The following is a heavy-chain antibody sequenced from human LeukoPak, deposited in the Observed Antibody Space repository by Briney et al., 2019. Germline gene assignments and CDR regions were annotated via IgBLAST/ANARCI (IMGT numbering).Heavy chain of an antibody. CDR2: IKSMSDGGTT. CDR3: STDSSGSKY. Sequence: GGSLRLSCAASGLKFTQAWMSWVRQAPGKGLEWVGRIKSMSDGGTTDYGAAVKGRFTISRDDSKQMSFLQMKSLKAEDTAVYYCSTDSSGSKYWGQGTLVTVSS. V-gene: IGHV3-15*05. CDR1: GLKFTQAW. D-gene: IGHD6-19*01. J-gene: IGHJ4*02.